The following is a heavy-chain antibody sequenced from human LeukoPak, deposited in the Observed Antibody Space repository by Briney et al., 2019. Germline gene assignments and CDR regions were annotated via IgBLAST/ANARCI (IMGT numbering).Heavy chain of an antibody. CDR2: IYTSGNS. D-gene: IGHD2-21*02. CDR3: ARGGDCSHCYDYYRDV. V-gene: IGHV4-4*09. J-gene: IGHJ6*03. CDR1: GGSFSSYY. Sequence: SGTLSLTCTVSGGSFSSYYWSWIRQPPGKGLEWIGYIYTSGNSNYNPSLKSRVTISVDTSKNQFSLQLSSVTAADTAVYYCARGGDCSHCYDYYRDVWGKGTTVTVSS.